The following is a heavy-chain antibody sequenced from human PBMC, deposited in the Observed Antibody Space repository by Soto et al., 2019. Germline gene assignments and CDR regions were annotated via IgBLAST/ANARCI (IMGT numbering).Heavy chain of an antibody. CDR2: IYYSGST. J-gene: IGHJ6*02. D-gene: IGHD3-22*01. CDR1: GGSISSGGYY. CDR3: ARDGIYYDSSTLGGMDV. Sequence: QVQLQESGPGLVKPSQTLSLTCTVSGGSISSGGYYWSWIRQHPGKGLEWIGYIYYSGSTYYNPPLKSRVTISVDTSKNQFSLKLSSVTAADTAVYYCARDGIYYDSSTLGGMDVWGQGTTVTVSS. V-gene: IGHV4-31*03.